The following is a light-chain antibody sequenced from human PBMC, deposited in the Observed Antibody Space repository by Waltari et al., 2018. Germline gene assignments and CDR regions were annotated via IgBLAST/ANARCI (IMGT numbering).Light chain of an antibody. J-gene: IGLJ3*02. V-gene: IGLV2-14*03. Sequence: QSALTQPASVSGSPGQSITISCTGPSSDAGTYDYVSWYQQHPGNAPKLVIYDVTNRPSGGSSRVSGSKSGDTASLTSSGLRAEDEADYYCGSYSSSRTLWVFGGGTKLTVL. CDR3: GSYSSSRTLWV. CDR2: DVT. CDR1: SSDAGTYDY.